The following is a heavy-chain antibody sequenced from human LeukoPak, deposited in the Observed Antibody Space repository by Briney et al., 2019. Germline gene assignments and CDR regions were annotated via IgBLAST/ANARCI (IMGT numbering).Heavy chain of an antibody. CDR3: ARARYYYDSSGIFDY. D-gene: IGHD3-22*01. Sequence: SETLSLTCTVSGDSMNNYYWRWIRQPPGKGLEWIGYIYYSGSTNYNPSLKSRVTISVDTSKNQFSLKLSSVTAADTAVYYCARARYYYDSSGIFDYWGQGTLVTVSS. J-gene: IGHJ4*02. CDR2: IYYSGST. CDR1: GDSMNNYY. V-gene: IGHV4-59*01.